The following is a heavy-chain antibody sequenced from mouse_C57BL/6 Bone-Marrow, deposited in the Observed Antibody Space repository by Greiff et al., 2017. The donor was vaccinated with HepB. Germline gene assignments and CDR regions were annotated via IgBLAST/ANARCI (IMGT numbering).Heavy chain of an antibody. Sequence: VKLQQPGAELVKPGASVKMSCKASGYTFTSYWITWVKQRPGQGLEWIGDIYPGSGSTNYNEKFKSKATLTVDKSSSTAYMQLSSLTSEDSAVYYCARSGYYGRDYWGQGTTLTVSS. CDR2: IYPGSGST. CDR1: GYTFTSYW. CDR3: ARSGYYGRDY. V-gene: IGHV1-55*01. D-gene: IGHD1-1*01. J-gene: IGHJ2*01.